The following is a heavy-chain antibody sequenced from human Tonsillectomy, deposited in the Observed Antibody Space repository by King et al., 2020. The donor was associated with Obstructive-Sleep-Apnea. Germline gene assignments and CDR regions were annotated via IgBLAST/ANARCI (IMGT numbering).Heavy chain of an antibody. J-gene: IGHJ4*02. Sequence: VQLVQSGGGLVQPGGSLRLSCAASGFTFSSYSMNWVRQAPGKGLEWVSYISSSSSTIYYADSVKGRFTISRDNAKNSLYLQMNSLRAEDTAVYYCARDRHASYYDSSGYYPEVIDYWGQGTLVTVSS. D-gene: IGHD3-22*01. CDR2: ISSSSSTI. V-gene: IGHV3-48*04. CDR3: ARDRHASYYDSSGYYPEVIDY. CDR1: GFTFSSYS.